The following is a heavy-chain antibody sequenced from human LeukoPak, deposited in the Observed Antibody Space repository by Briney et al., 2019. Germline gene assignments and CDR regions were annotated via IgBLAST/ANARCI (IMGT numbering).Heavy chain of an antibody. Sequence: PWGSVKVSCKASGYTFTNYGINWLRQAPGQGLEWMGWISAYNGNTNYAQKLQGRVTMTTDTSTSTAYMELRSLRSDDTAVYYCARETYSSSSVRDYGMDVWGQGTTVTVSS. CDR3: ARETYSSSSVRDYGMDV. D-gene: IGHD6-13*01. CDR1: GYTFTNYG. V-gene: IGHV1-18*01. CDR2: ISAYNGNT. J-gene: IGHJ6*02.